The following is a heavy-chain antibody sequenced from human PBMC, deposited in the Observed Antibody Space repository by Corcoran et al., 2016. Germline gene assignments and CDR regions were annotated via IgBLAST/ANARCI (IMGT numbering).Heavy chain of an antibody. D-gene: IGHD3-22*01. CDR1: GYTFTSYY. CDR3: ARSVENYYESSGGVDY. CDR2: INPSGGST. V-gene: IGHV1-46*01. Sequence: QVQLVQSGAEVKKPGASVKVSCKASGYTFTSYYMHWVRQAPGQGLEWMGIINPSGGSTSYAQKLQGRITMTRDTSTSTVYMELSSLRSEDTAVYYCARSVENYYESSGGVDYWGQGTLVTVSS. J-gene: IGHJ4*02.